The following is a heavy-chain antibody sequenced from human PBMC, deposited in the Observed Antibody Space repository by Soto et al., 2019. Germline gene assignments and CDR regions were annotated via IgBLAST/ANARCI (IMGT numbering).Heavy chain of an antibody. CDR1: GFTCSDHA. V-gene: IGHV3-30-3*01. D-gene: IGHD5-18*01. Sequence: WGPLRLPCAAAGFTCSDHAVRWVRQAPGKGLEWVAVISYDANNKNYADSVKGRFTISRDNSKNTLYLQMNSLRVEDTAVYYCASGYSYGTGYYYYGMDVWGQGTTVTVSS. CDR3: ASGYSYGTGYYYYGMDV. CDR2: ISYDANNK. J-gene: IGHJ6*02.